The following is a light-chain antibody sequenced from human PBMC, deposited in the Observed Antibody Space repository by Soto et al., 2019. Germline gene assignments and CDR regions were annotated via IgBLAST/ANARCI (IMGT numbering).Light chain of an antibody. J-gene: IGKJ1*01. V-gene: IGKV1-39*01. Sequence: DIQMTQSPSSLSASVGDRVTITCRASQSISSYLNWYQQKPGKAPKLLIYAASSLQSGVPSRFSGSGSGTDFTLTISSLQPEDFATYYCQQSYGTVWTFGQGTKVDIK. CDR2: AAS. CDR1: QSISSY. CDR3: QQSYGTVWT.